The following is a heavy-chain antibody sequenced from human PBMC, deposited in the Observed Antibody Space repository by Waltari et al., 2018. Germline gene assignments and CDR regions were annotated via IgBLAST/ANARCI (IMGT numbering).Heavy chain of an antibody. CDR1: GGSFSGYY. J-gene: IGHJ5*02. Sequence: QVQLQQWGAGLLKPSETLSLTCAVYGGSFSGYYWSWIRQPPGKGLEWIGEINQSGSTNYNPSLKSRVTISVDTSKNQFSLKLSSVTAADTAVYYCARQTGSSPEDWFDPWGQEPWSPSPQ. V-gene: IGHV4-34*01. CDR2: INQSGST. D-gene: IGHD6-6*01. CDR3: ARQTGSSPEDWFDP.